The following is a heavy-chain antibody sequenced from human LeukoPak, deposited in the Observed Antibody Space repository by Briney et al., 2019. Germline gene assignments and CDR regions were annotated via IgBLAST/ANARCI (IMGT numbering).Heavy chain of an antibody. D-gene: IGHD3-10*01. CDR3: AKGERTTMVRGATDY. J-gene: IGHJ4*02. CDR1: GGSVSGYY. V-gene: IGHV4-59*02. CDR2: VYYSGST. Sequence: SETLSLTCVVSGGSVSGYYWGWIRQPPGRGLEWIGYVYYSGSTNYNPSFKSRITISVDTSRNQFSLQLSSVTAADTAVYYCAKGERTTMVRGATDYWGQGTLVTVSS.